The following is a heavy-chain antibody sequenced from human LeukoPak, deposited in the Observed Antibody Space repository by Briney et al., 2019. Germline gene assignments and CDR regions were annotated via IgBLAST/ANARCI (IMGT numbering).Heavy chain of an antibody. CDR1: GYSISSGYY. J-gene: IGHJ4*02. D-gene: IGHD3-10*01. V-gene: IGHV4-38-2*01. CDR2: IYYSGST. Sequence: SETLSLTCAVSGYSISSGYYWGWIRQPPGKGLEWIGSIYYSGSTYYNPSLKSRVTISVDTSKNQFSLKLSSVTAADTAVYYCARSGLLWFGSFDYWGQGTLVTVSS. CDR3: ARSGLLWFGSFDY.